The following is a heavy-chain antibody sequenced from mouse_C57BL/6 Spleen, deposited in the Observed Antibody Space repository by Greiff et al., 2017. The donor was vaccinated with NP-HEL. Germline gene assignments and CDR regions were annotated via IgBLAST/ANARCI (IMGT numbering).Heavy chain of an antibody. Sequence: VQLQQSGPERVTPGASVKIFCKASGYSFTDYNMNWVKQSNGKSLEWIGVINPNYGTTSYNQKFKGKATLTVVQSSSTAYMQCNSLTSEDSAVYYCARSMIKSYFDYWGQGTTLTVSS. D-gene: IGHD2-4*01. CDR1: GYSFTDYN. J-gene: IGHJ2*01. CDR2: INPNYGTT. CDR3: ARSMIKSYFDY. V-gene: IGHV1-39*01.